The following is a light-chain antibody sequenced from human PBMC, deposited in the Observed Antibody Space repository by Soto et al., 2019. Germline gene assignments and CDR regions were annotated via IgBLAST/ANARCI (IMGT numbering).Light chain of an antibody. CDR1: QSVSSY. Sequence: EIVLTQSPATLSLSPGERATLSCRASQSVSSYLAWYQQKPGQAPRLLIYDASNRATGIPARFSGSGSGTEFSLIISSLEPEEFAVYYCQQRSNWPPLTFGGGTKVEIK. CDR3: QQRSNWPPLT. V-gene: IGKV3-11*01. J-gene: IGKJ4*01. CDR2: DAS.